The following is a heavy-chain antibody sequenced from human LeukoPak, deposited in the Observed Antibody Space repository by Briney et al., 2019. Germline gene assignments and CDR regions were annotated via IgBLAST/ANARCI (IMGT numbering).Heavy chain of an antibody. D-gene: IGHD3-16*02. CDR2: ISTYNANT. J-gene: IGHJ4*02. CDR1: VYSSTSFG. Sequence: ASVKVSCKASVYSSTSFGISWVRQAPGQGLEWMGWISTYNANTNYAQKYQGRVTMTTDTSTSTAYMELRSLRSDDTAVYFCARVFSFGDYIWGSYRYYFDYWGQGTLVTVSS. CDR3: ARVFSFGDYIWGSYRYYFDY. V-gene: IGHV1-18*01.